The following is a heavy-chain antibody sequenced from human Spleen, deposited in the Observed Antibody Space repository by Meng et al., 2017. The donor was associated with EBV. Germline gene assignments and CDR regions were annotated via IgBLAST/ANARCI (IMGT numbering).Heavy chain of an antibody. CDR3: ARDGSSGWSVGWYFDL. CDR1: TGSISGSRHY. Sequence: QPRQESCAQMVKGPETLSRATTVPTGSISGSRHYWGWLRQPPGKGLEWVGSIYSNGNTYYNPPLKSRVTISVDTLKNQLSLELTSVTAADTAIYFCARDGSSGWSVGWYFDLWGRGTLVTVSS. J-gene: IGHJ2*01. CDR2: IYSNGNT. V-gene: IGHV4-39*07. D-gene: IGHD6-19*01.